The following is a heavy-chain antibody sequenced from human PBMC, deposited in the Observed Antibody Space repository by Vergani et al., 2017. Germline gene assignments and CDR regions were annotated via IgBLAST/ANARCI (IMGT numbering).Heavy chain of an antibody. D-gene: IGHD5-24*01. CDR2: IRYDGSNK. V-gene: IGHV3-30*02. CDR3: AKFWEMATIDAFDS. CDR1: GFTFSSYG. J-gene: IGHJ3*02. Sequence: QVQLVESGGGVVQPGGSLRLSCAASGFTFSSYGMHWVRQAPGKGLEWVAFIRYDGSNKYYADSVKGRFTISRDNSKNTLYLQMNSLRAEDTAVYYCAKFWEMATIDAFDSWGQGTMVTVSS.